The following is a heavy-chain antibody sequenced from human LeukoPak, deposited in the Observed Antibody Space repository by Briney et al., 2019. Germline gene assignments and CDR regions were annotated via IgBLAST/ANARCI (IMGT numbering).Heavy chain of an antibody. CDR2: LSGSGGSA. Sequence: GGSLRLSCAASGFTFSSYWMHWVRQAPGKGLEWVSSLSGSGGSAHYADSVKGRFTISRDNSKNTLYLQMNSLRAEDTAVYYCAKDPAYYYGSGGYWGQGTLVTVSS. CDR3: AKDPAYYYGSGGY. V-gene: IGHV3-23*01. D-gene: IGHD3-10*01. CDR1: GFTFSSYW. J-gene: IGHJ4*02.